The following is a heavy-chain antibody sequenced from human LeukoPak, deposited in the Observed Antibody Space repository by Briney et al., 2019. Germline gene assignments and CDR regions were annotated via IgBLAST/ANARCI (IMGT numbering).Heavy chain of an antibody. J-gene: IGHJ6*02. CDR2: IYSGGST. D-gene: IGHD5-12*01. CDR3: ARDRVATTHYYYGMDV. CDR1: GFTFSSNY. V-gene: IGHV3-53*01. Sequence: GGSLRLSCAASGFTFSSNYMSWVRQAPGKGLEWVSVIYSGGSTYYADSVKGRFTISRDNSKNTLYLQMNSLRAEDTAVYYCARDRVATTHYYYGMDVWGQGTTVTVSS.